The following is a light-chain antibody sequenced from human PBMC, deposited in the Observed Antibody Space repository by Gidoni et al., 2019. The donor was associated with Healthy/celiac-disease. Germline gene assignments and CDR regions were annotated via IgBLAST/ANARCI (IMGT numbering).Light chain of an antibody. J-gene: IGKJ4*01. CDR1: QSVSSN. CDR3: QQYNNWPLLT. CDR2: GAS. V-gene: IGKV3-15*01. Sequence: EIVMTQSPATLSVSPGERATPSCRASQSVSSNIAWYQQKPGQAPRLLIYGASTRATGIPARFSGSGSGTEFTLTISSLQSEDFAVYYCQQYNNWPLLTFGGGTKVEIK.